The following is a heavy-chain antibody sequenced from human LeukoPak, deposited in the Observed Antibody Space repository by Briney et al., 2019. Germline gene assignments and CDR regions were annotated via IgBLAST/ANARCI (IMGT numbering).Heavy chain of an antibody. Sequence: PGGSLRLSCAVSGITFSNSAMIWVRQAPRKGLEWVSAISGSGGSTYYADSVKGRFTISRDNSKNTLYLQMNSLRAEDTAVYYCAKVKGSMVRGVYYYWGQGTLVTVSS. J-gene: IGHJ4*02. CDR1: GITFSNSA. CDR3: AKVKGSMVRGVYYY. D-gene: IGHD3-10*01. CDR2: ISGSGGST. V-gene: IGHV3-23*01.